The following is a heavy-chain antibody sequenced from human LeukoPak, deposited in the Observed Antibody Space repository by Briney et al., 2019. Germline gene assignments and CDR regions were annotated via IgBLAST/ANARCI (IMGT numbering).Heavy chain of an antibody. D-gene: IGHD2-2*01. V-gene: IGHV1-69*05. CDR3: AREVQPHCSTTSCSGNY. J-gene: IGHJ4*02. CDR2: ISPIFGPP. CDR1: GGTFTIYA. Sequence: ASVRVSCKASGGTFTIYAMNWVRQAPGQGLDWMGRISPIFGPPIYAQEFQGRITIITDQSTNMAYTALSSLRSEDTAVHYCAREVQPHCSTTSCSGNYWGQGTLITVSS.